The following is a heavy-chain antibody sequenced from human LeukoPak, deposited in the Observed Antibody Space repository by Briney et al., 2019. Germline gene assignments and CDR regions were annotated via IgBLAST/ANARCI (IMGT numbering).Heavy chain of an antibody. CDR1: GYRFISYW. J-gene: IGHJ4*02. V-gene: IGHV5-51*01. D-gene: IGHD3-22*01. Sequence: KSGESLKISCQGSGYRFISYWIGWVRQMPGKGLEWMGIIYPGDSDTRYSPSFQGQVTISADRSISTAYLQWSSLKASDTAMYYCASGTSYDPSGNYFNFWGQGTLVTVSS. CDR2: IYPGDSDT. CDR3: ASGTSYDPSGNYFNF.